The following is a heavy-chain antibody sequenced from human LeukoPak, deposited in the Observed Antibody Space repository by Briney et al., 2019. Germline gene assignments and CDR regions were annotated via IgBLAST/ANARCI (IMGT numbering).Heavy chain of an antibody. J-gene: IGHJ3*02. V-gene: IGHV5-51*01. D-gene: IGHD3-22*01. CDR3: AREPNYYDSSGYCAGAFDI. Sequence: GESLKISCKGSGYSFTSYWIGWVRQMPGKGLEWMGIIYPGDSDTRYSPSFQGQVTISADKSISTAYLQWSSLKASDTAMYYCAREPNYYDSSGYCAGAFDIWGQGTMVTVSS. CDR2: IYPGDSDT. CDR1: GYSFTSYW.